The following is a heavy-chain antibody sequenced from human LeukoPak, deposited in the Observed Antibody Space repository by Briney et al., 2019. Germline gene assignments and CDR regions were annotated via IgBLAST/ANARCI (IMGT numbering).Heavy chain of an antibody. J-gene: IGHJ4*02. CDR2: IYHSGTT. CDR1: GGSISSTNFY. Sequence: SETLSHTCTVSGGSISSTNFYWGWIRQPPGKGLGWIASIYHSGTTYYNSSLKSRVTISVDTSMKQFSLKLSSVTAADTAVYYCASLPRYDFWIWGQGTLVTVSS. D-gene: IGHD3-3*01. V-gene: IGHV4-39*01. CDR3: ASLPRYDFWI.